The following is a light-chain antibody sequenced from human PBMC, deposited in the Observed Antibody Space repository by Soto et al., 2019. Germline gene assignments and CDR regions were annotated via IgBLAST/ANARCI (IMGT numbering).Light chain of an antibody. CDR3: LQDYNYPYT. CDR1: QGIKND. Sequence: AIQMTQSPSSLSASVGDRVTITCRASQGIKNDVGWYQQKPGKAPKLLIYASSSLQSGVPPRFSGSGSGTDFTLTISSLQPEDFATYYCLQDYNYPYTVGQGTKVDSK. V-gene: IGKV1-6*01. J-gene: IGKJ2*01. CDR2: ASS.